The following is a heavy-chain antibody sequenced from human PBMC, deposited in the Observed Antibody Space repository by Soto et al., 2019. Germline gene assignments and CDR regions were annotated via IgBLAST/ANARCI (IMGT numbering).Heavy chain of an antibody. CDR1: GFTFSDHA. CDR3: AIDLSWHTH. D-gene: IGHD2-15*01. J-gene: IGHJ4*02. V-gene: IGHV3-23*01. Sequence: EVQLLESGGGLVQPGGSLRLSCTASGFTFSDHAMTWVRQSPGKGLEWLSGISGGGTGAYYAHSVKGRFTVSRDNSNNTVFLQLDSLIVEDTAVYYCAIDLSWHTHWGQGTLVTVSP. CDR2: ISGGGTGA.